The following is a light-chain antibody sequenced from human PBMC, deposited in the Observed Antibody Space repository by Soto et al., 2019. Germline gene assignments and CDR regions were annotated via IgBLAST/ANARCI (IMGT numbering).Light chain of an antibody. CDR1: QSVSSN. V-gene: IGKV3-15*01. J-gene: IGKJ1*01. Sequence: EIVMTQSPATLSVSPGERATLSCRASQSVSSNLAWYQQKPGQAPRLLIYGASTRATGIPARFSGSGSGTELTLTLSSLQSEDFAVYYWQQYNNWPRTFGQGTKVEIK. CDR2: GAS. CDR3: QQYNNWPRT.